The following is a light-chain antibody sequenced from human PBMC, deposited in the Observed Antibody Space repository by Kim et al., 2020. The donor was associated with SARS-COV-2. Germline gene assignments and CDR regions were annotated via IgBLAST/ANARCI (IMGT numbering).Light chain of an antibody. CDR1: SGHGSYI. CDR3: ETWDSNPWV. J-gene: IGLJ3*02. CDR2: LERRGSC. V-gene: IGLV4-60*03. Sequence: QPVLTHSSSASASLGSSVRLTCTLSSGHGSYIIAWHQHQPGKAPQYLMNLERRGSCNKGSGVPDSFSGSNSGADRYVTISNLQSEDESDNYCETWDSNPWVFGGGTQLTVL.